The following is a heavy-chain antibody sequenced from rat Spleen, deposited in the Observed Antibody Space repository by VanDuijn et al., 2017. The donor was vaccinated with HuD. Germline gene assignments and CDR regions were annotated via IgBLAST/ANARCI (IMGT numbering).Heavy chain of an antibody. D-gene: IGHD1-7*01. V-gene: IGHV5-17*01. CDR2: IKYDGSST. J-gene: IGHJ2*01. Sequence: EVQLVESGGGLVQPGRSLKFSCAASGFTFSNYGMAWVRQAPTKGLEWVATIKYDGSSTYHRDSVKGRFTISRDNAKSTLYLQMDSLRSEDTATYYCARHPQLGVFWYFDYWGQGVMVTVSS. CDR3: ARHPQLGVFWYFDY. CDR1: GFTFSNYG.